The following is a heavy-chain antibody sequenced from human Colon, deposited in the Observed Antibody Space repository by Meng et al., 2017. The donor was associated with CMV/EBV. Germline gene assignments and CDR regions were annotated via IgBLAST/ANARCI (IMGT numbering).Heavy chain of an antibody. CDR1: GFTFSSYG. CDR2: IWYDGSNK. CDR3: AKDKYGFCTSTTCYPPDD. D-gene: IGHD2-2*01. J-gene: IGHJ4*02. Sequence: GESLKISCAASGFTFSSYGMHWVRQAPGKGLEWVAVIWYDGSNKYYADSVKGRFTISRDNSKNTLYLQMNSLRAEDTAVYYCAKDKYGFCTSTTCYPPDDWGQGTLVTVSS. V-gene: IGHV3-33*06.